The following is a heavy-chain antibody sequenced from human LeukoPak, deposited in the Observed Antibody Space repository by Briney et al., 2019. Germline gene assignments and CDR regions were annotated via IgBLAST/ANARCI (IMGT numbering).Heavy chain of an antibody. Sequence: GGSLRLSCATSGFTFSSYGMHWVRQAPGKGLEWVAFIWYDGSNKYYPDSVKGRFTISRDNSKNTLYLQMNGLRAEDTAVYYCARDPAQTFDIWGQGTMVTVSS. V-gene: IGHV3-33*01. CDR1: GFTFSSYG. CDR2: IWYDGSNK. CDR3: ARDPAQTFDI. J-gene: IGHJ3*02.